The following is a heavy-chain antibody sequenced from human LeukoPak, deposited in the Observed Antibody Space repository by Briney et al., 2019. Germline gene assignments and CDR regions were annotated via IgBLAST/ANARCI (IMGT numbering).Heavy chain of an antibody. J-gene: IGHJ4*02. CDR3: ARDQVGSYSSGWYTEPFDY. V-gene: IGHV4-39*07. D-gene: IGHD6-19*01. Sequence: PSETLSLTCTVSGGSISSSSYYWGWIRQPPGKGLEWIGSIYYSGSTYYNPSLKSRVTISVDTSKNQFSLKLSSVTAADTAVYYCARDQVGSYSSGWYTEPFDYWGQGTLVTVSS. CDR1: GGSISSSSYY. CDR2: IYYSGST.